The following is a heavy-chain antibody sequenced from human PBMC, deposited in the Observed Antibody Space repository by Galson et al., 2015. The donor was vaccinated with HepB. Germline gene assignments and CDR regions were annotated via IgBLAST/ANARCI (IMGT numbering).Heavy chain of an antibody. CDR2: IWYDGSNK. CDR3: AREPGLNDFWSGYNWFDP. D-gene: IGHD3-3*01. J-gene: IGHJ5*02. Sequence: LRLSCAASGFTFSSYGMHWVRQAPGKGLEWVAVIWYDGSNKYYADSVKGRVTISRDNSKNTLYLQMNSLRAEDTAVYYCAREPGLNDFWSGYNWFDPWGQGTLVTVSS. CDR1: GFTFSSYG. V-gene: IGHV3-33*01.